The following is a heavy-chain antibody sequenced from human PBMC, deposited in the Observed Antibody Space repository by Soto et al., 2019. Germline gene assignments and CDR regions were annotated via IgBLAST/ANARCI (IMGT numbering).Heavy chain of an antibody. J-gene: IGHJ5*02. CDR1: GFTFSSYG. Sequence: QVQLVESGGGVVQPGRSLRLSCAAYGFTFSSYGMHWVRQAPGKGLEWVAVIWYDGSNKYYADSVKGRFTISRDNSKNTLYLQMNSLRAEDTAVYYCERDLILWFGESLFDPWGQGTLVTVSS. CDR3: ERDLILWFGESLFDP. D-gene: IGHD3-10*01. CDR2: IWYDGSNK. V-gene: IGHV3-33*01.